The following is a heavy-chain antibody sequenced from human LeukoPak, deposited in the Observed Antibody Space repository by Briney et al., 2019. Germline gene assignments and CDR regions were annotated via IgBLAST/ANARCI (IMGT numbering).Heavy chain of an antibody. Sequence: SGTLSLTCTVSGGSISSYYWSWIRQPPGKGLEWIGYIYYSGSTNYNPSLKSRVTISVDTSKNQFSLKLSSVTAADTAVYYCATTRRGWFDPWGQGTLVTVSS. V-gene: IGHV4-59*01. CDR3: ATTRRGWFDP. D-gene: IGHD3-10*01. J-gene: IGHJ5*02. CDR2: IYYSGST. CDR1: GGSISSYY.